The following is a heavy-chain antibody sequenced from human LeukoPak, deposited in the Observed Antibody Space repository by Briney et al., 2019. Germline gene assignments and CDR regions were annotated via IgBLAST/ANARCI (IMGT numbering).Heavy chain of an antibody. Sequence: GASVKVSCKASGYTFTSYGISWVRQAPGQGLEWMGWINAGNGNTKYSQKFQGRVTITRDTSASTAYMELSSLRSEDTAMYYCARVGKIGSGWPLGYWGQGTLVTVSS. CDR3: ARVGKIGSGWPLGY. D-gene: IGHD6-19*01. CDR2: INAGNGNT. J-gene: IGHJ4*02. CDR1: GYTFTSYG. V-gene: IGHV1-18*04.